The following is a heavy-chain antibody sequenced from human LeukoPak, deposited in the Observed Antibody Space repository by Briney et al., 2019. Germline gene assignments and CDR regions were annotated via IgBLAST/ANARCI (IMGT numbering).Heavy chain of an antibody. CDR3: ARGRVWFGGASYYFDN. CDR2: MNPNSGNT. CDR1: GYTFTNYD. D-gene: IGHD3-10*01. Sequence: GASVKVSCNASGYTFTNYDITWVRQPTAQGLGWMGWMNPNSGNTGYAHTFHGRVTMTSNTSINTAYMELSSLRSEETAVYYCARGRVWFGGASYYFDNWGQGTLVTDSS. V-gene: IGHV1-8*01. J-gene: IGHJ4*02.